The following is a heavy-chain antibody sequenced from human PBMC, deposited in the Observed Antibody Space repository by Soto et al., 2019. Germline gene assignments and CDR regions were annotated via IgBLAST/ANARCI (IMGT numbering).Heavy chain of an antibody. Sequence: PGGSLRLSCAASGFTFSSYGMHWVRQAPGKGLEWVAVIWYDGSNKYYADSVKGRFTISRDNSKNTLYLQMNSLRAEDTAVYYCARDQGGAITMVRGKGYGMDVWGQGTTVTVSS. CDR2: IWYDGSNK. V-gene: IGHV3-33*01. J-gene: IGHJ6*02. CDR1: GFTFSSYG. D-gene: IGHD3-10*01. CDR3: ARDQGGAITMVRGKGYGMDV.